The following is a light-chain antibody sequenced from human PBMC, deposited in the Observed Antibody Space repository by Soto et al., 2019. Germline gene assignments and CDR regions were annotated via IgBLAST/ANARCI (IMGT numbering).Light chain of an antibody. V-gene: IGKV1-5*03. CDR1: QSISSW. Sequence: DIQMTQSPSTLSASVGDRVTITCRASQSISSWLAWYQQKPGKAPKLLIYKAYSLESGVPSRFSGSGSGTEFTLTISSLQPDDFAPYYCQQYNSYSPWTFGQGTKVEIK. CDR2: KAY. CDR3: QQYNSYSPWT. J-gene: IGKJ1*01.